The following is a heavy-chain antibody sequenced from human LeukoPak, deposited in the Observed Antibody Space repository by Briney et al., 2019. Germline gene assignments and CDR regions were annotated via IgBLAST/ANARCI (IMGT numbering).Heavy chain of an antibody. D-gene: IGHD6-19*01. Sequence: GGSLRLSCAGSGFTFSNYSINWVRQAPGKGLEWVSSISPSSHYIYYADSVRGRFTISRDNAKNSLYLQMNSLRAEDTAVYYCARETRQWLGFDYWGQGTLVTVSS. CDR3: ARETRQWLGFDY. CDR1: GFTFSNYS. CDR2: ISPSSHYI. V-gene: IGHV3-21*01. J-gene: IGHJ4*02.